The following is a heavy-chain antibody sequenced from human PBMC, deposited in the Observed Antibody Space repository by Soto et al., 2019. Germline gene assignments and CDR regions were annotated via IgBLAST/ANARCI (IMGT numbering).Heavy chain of an antibody. CDR3: ERVSSGYYAHFDY. CDR2: FDPEDGET. CDR1: GYTLTELS. V-gene: IGHV1-24*01. J-gene: IGHJ4*02. Sequence: ASVKVSCKVSGYTLTELSMHWVRQAPGRGLGWMGGFDPEDGETIYAQKLQGRDTMTEDTSTDTVYMDLSSLRSEDTAVYYCERVSSGYYAHFDYWGQGTLVTVSS. D-gene: IGHD3-22*01.